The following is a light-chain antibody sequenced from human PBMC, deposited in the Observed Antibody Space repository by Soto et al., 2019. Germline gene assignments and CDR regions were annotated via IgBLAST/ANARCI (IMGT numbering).Light chain of an antibody. V-gene: IGKV3-15*01. CDR1: SSGSSN. CDR3: KQDNKWSIT. Sequence: EIVRTRSPATLSVSPVAIASLSCMVNSSGSSNLAWYQQKPGQSPRLLIYGGSTRATGIPARFSGSGSGTEFTLTISSVEAEDVGVYYCKQDNKWSITFGQGTKVDIK. J-gene: IGKJ1*01. CDR2: GGS.